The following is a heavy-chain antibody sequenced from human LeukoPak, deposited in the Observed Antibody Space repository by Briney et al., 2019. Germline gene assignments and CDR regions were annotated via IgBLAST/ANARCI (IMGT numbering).Heavy chain of an antibody. CDR2: IYHSGST. D-gene: IGHD6-13*01. Sequence: SETLSLTCTVSGGSISSGGYYWSWIRQPPGKGLEWIGYIYHSGSTYYNPSLKSRVTISVDRSKNQFSLKLSSVTAADTAVYYCARGPRYSSPQVDYWGQGTLVTVSS. CDR1: GGSISSGGYY. CDR3: ARGPRYSSPQVDY. J-gene: IGHJ4*02. V-gene: IGHV4-30-2*01.